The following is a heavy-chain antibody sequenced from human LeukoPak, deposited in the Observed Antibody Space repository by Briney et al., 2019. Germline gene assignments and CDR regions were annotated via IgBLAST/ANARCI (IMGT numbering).Heavy chain of an antibody. V-gene: IGHV1-8*01. CDR3: ARGPNSRITMVRGVSLEYYYYYYYMDV. Sequence: GASVKVSCKASGYTFTSYDINWVRQATGQGLEWMGWMNPISGNTGYAQKFQGRVTMTRNTSISTAYMELSSLRSEDTAVYYCARGPNSRITMVRGVSLEYYYYYYYMDVWGKGTTVTVSS. D-gene: IGHD3-10*01. CDR2: MNPISGNT. J-gene: IGHJ6*03. CDR1: GYTFTSYD.